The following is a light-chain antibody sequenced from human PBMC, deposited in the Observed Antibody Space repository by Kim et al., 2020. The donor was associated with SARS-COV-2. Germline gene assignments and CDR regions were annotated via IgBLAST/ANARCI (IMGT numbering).Light chain of an antibody. V-gene: IGKV1-5*03. CDR1: QSISSW. CDR2: KAS. J-gene: IGKJ2*01. CDR3: QQYSSYSYT. Sequence: SASVGDRVTITCRASQSISSWLAWYQQKPGKAPKLLIHKASSLESGVPSRFSGSGSGTEFTLTISSLQPDDFATYYCQQYSSYSYTFGQATKLEI.